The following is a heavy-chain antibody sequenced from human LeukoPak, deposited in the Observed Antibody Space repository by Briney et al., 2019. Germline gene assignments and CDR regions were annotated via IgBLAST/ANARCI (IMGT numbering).Heavy chain of an antibody. V-gene: IGHV1-69*13. J-gene: IGHJ4*02. CDR1: GGTFSSYA. CDR3: ARGTAMVNFDY. Sequence: ASVKVSCKASGGTFSSYAISWVRQAPGQGLEWMGGIIPIFGTANYAQRFQGRVTITADESTSTAYMELSSLRSEDTAVYYCARGTAMVNFDYWGQGTLVTVSS. D-gene: IGHD5-18*01. CDR2: IIPIFGTA.